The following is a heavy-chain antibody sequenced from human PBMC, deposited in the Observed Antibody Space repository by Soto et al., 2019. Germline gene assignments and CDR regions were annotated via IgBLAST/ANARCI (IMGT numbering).Heavy chain of an antibody. CDR2: ISGSSGYT. CDR1: GFTFSDSY. V-gene: IGHV3-11*06. D-gene: IGHD2-8*01. J-gene: IGHJ6*02. Sequence: GGSLRLSCAASGFTFSDSYMSWLRQAPGKGSQGVAYISGSSGYTGEADFVKSRFANGRDNSKDTLFLQMNSLKGEDTAGYCCARAPRRYCTSLSCLGLYGLDVWGQGTTVTVSS. CDR3: ARAPRRYCTSLSCLGLYGLDV.